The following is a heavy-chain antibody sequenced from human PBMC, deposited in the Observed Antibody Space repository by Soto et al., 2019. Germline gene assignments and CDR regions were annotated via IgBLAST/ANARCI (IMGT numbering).Heavy chain of an antibody. V-gene: IGHV1-18*01. D-gene: IGHD2-15*01. J-gene: IGHJ4*02. CDR2: ISGDNGNT. CDR3: ATGLLGYCSGGSCYSES. Sequence: QVQLVQSGAEVKKPGASVRVSCQTSAYTFTNYAVSWVRQAPGQGLEWMGWISGDNGNTIYAQKFQGRVTMTTDTSTRKAYMELRSLRSYDTDVYYCATGLLGYCSGGSCYSESWGQGTLVTVSS. CDR1: AYTFTNYA.